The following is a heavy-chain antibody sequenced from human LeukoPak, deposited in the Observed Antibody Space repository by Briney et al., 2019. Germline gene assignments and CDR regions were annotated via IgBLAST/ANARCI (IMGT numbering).Heavy chain of an antibody. CDR1: GYTFTHYY. V-gene: IGHV1-2*02. D-gene: IGHD1-1*01. CDR3: ARVIVGTTLGWFDP. CDR2: INPINGDT. Sequence: GASVKVSCQASGYTFTHYYIHWLRQAPGQGVEWMGWINPINGDTDPQQKFQGRVTMTRDRSISAAYMELSRLRFDDTAVYYCARVIVGTTLGWFDPWGQGTLVTVSS. J-gene: IGHJ5*02.